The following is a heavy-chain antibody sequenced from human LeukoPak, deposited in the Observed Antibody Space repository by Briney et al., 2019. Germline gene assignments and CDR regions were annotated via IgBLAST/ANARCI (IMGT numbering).Heavy chain of an antibody. V-gene: IGHV3-30*02. Sequence: GGSLRLSCAASGFAFSSYGMHWVRQAPGKGLEWVAFIRYDGSNKYYADSVKGRFTISRDNSKNTLYLQMNSLRAEDTAVYYCAKVAREFMGAFDIWGQGTMVTVSP. J-gene: IGHJ3*02. CDR3: AKVAREFMGAFDI. CDR1: GFAFSSYG. D-gene: IGHD3-10*01. CDR2: IRYDGSNK.